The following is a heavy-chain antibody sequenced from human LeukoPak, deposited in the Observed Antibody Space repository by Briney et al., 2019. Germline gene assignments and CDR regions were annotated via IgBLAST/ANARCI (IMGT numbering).Heavy chain of an antibody. J-gene: IGHJ5*02. CDR2: IYYSGST. D-gene: IGHD3-22*01. CDR3: ARDGNDSSGYYYNRWFDP. CDR1: GGSISSSSYY. V-gene: IGHV4-39*07. Sequence: PSETLSLTCTVSGGSISSSSYYWGWIRQPPGKGLEWIGSIYYSGSTYYSPSLKSRVTISVDTSKNQFSLKLSSVTAADTAVYYCARDGNDSSGYYYNRWFDPWGQGTLVTVSS.